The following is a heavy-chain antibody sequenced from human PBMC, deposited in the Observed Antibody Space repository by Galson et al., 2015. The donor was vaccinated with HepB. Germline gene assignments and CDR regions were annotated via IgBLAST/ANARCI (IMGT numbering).Heavy chain of an antibody. CDR3: ARDRRLIEGLRFLVSGRYGMDV. V-gene: IGHV1-46*03. CDR2: INPSGGST. Sequence: SVKVSCKASGYTFTSYYMHWVRQAPGQGLEWMGIINPSGGSTSYAQKFQGRVTMTRDTSTSTVYMELSSLRSEDTAVYYCARDRRLIEGLRFLVSGRYGMDVWGQGTTVTVSS. J-gene: IGHJ6*02. CDR1: GYTFTSYY. D-gene: IGHD3-3*01.